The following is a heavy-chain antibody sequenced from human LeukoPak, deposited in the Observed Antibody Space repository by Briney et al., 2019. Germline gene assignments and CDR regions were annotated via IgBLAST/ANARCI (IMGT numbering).Heavy chain of an antibody. CDR2: IWNNGNNR. Sequence: GGSLRLSCAASGFIFSDYGVHWVRQAPGKGLEWVAVIWNNGNNRYADSVRGRFTISRDDSKNTLYLQMDSLRAEDTAVYYCARAAYDNSGYLTLWGQGTLVTVSS. V-gene: IGHV3-33*01. CDR1: GFIFSDYG. J-gene: IGHJ4*02. CDR3: ARAAYDNSGYLTL. D-gene: IGHD3-22*01.